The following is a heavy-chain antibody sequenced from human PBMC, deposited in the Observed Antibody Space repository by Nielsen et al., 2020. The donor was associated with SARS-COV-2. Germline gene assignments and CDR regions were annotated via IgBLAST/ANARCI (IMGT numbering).Heavy chain of an antibody. CDR2: IYSGGST. V-gene: IGHV3-53*01. CDR3: ASYSGSYYVGAFDI. Sequence: GESLKISCAASGFTFSNYAMSWVRQAPGKGLEWVSVIYSGGSTYYADSVKGRFTISRDNSKNTLYLQMNSLRAEDTAVYYCASYSGSYYVGAFDIWGQGTMVTVSS. CDR1: GFTFSNYA. J-gene: IGHJ3*02. D-gene: IGHD1-26*01.